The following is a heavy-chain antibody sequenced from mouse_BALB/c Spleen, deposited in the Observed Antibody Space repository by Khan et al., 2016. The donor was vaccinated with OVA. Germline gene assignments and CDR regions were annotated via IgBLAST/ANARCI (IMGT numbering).Heavy chain of an antibody. Sequence: QVQLKQSGPELKKPGETVRISCKASGYTFTTAGIQWVQKMPGKGLKWIGWINTHSGVPKYAEDFKGRFAFSLEISVNTAYFQITNLKNENTATYYCARGGAAYYRNDGGAMEYWGQGTLVTVSA. D-gene: IGHD2-14*01. CDR2: INTHSGVP. CDR1: GYTFTTAG. CDR3: ARGGAAYYRNDGGAMEY. V-gene: IGHV9-4*02. J-gene: IGHJ4*01.